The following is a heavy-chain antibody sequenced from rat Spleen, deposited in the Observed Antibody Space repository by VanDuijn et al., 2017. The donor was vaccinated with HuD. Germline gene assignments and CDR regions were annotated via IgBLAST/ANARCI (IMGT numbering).Heavy chain of an antibody. CDR3: ARQATTVPSYFDY. Sequence: EVQLQESGPGLLKPSQSLSLTCSVTGYSITTNYWDWIRKFPGNKMEWLGYINSEGTTNYNPSLKSRISITRDTSKNQFFLQVNSVTTEDTTTYYCARQATTVPSYFDYWGQGVMVTVSS. CDR1: GYSITTNY. D-gene: IGHD1-1*01. V-gene: IGHV3-3*01. J-gene: IGHJ2*01. CDR2: INSEGTT.